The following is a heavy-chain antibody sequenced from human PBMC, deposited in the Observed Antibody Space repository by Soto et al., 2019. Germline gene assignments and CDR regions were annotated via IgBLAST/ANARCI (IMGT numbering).Heavy chain of an antibody. Sequence: SETLSLTCAVYGGSFSGYYWSWIRQPPGKGLEWIGEINHSGSTNYNPSLKSRVTISVDTSKNQFSLKLSSVTAADTAVYYCARASTYYDFWSGYYTTEYFDYWGQGTLVTVSS. CDR2: INHSGST. CDR3: ARASTYYDFWSGYYTTEYFDY. CDR1: GGSFSGYY. D-gene: IGHD3-3*01. J-gene: IGHJ4*02. V-gene: IGHV4-34*01.